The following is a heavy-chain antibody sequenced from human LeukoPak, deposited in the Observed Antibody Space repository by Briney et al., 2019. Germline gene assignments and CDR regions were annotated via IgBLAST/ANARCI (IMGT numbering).Heavy chain of an antibody. CDR2: ISGDGVST. J-gene: IGHJ4*02. Sequence: GGSLRLSCVASGLPIADFAMHWVRQAPGKGLEWVSLISGDGVSTFYADSVKGRFSISRDNSKNSLYLEMNSLRTEDAATYYCAKESGKFDYWGQGTLVAVSS. CDR3: AKESGKFDY. V-gene: IGHV3-43*02. CDR1: GLPIADFA.